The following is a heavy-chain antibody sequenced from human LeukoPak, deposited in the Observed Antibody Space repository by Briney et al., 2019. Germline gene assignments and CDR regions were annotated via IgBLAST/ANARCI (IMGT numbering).Heavy chain of an antibody. CDR1: GYTFTSYG. Sequence: ASVKASCKASGYTFTSYGISWVRQAPGQGLEWMGWISAYNGNTNYAQKLQGRVTMTTDTSTSTAYMELRSLRSDDTAVYYCARVKVRTRMGQNWFDPWGQGTLVTVSS. CDR2: ISAYNGNT. V-gene: IGHV1-18*01. D-gene: IGHD1-1*01. J-gene: IGHJ5*02. CDR3: ARVKVRTRMGQNWFDP.